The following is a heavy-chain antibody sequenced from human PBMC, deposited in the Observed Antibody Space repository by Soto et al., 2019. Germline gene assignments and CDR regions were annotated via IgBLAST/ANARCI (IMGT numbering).Heavy chain of an antibody. J-gene: IGHJ2*01. Sequence: EVQLLESGGGLVQPGGSLRLSCAASGFTFSSYAMSWVRQAPGKGLEWVSAISGSGGSTYYADSVKGRFTISRDNSKNSLDRQMNSLRAEDTAVYYCAKGFYGSGSRNWYFDLWGRGTLVTVSS. V-gene: IGHV3-23*01. D-gene: IGHD3-10*01. CDR1: GFTFSSYA. CDR3: AKGFYGSGSRNWYFDL. CDR2: ISGSGGST.